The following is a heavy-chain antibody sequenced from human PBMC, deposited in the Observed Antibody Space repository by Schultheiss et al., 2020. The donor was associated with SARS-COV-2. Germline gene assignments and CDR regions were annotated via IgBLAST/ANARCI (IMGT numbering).Heavy chain of an antibody. J-gene: IGHJ4*02. CDR1: GGSFSGYY. CDR3: ARVPVVPAAQEGFDY. V-gene: IGHV4-34*01. CDR2: INHSGST. D-gene: IGHD2-2*01. Sequence: SETLSLTCAVYGGSFSGYYWSWIRQPPGKGLEWIGEINHSGSTNYNPSLKSRVTISVDTSKNQFSLKLSSVTAADTAVYYCARVPVVPAAQEGFDYWGQGTLVTVSS.